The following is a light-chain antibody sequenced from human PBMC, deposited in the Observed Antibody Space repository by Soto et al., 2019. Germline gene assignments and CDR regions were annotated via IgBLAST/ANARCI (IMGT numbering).Light chain of an antibody. J-gene: IGKJ1*01. CDR3: QQYNNWLTT. Sequence: EIVMTQSPATLSVSPGERATLSCRASQSVSSNLAWYQQKPGQAPRLLIYGASTRATGIPARFSGSGSGTEFTLTLSSLQSEDCAVYYCQQYNNWLTTFGQGTKVEIK. CDR2: GAS. V-gene: IGKV3-15*01. CDR1: QSVSSN.